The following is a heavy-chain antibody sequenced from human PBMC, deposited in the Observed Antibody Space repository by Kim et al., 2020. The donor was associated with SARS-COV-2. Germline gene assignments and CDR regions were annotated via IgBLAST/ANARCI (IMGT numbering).Heavy chain of an antibody. D-gene: IGHD3-10*02. V-gene: IGHV1-2*02. CDR1: GYSFTDHY. J-gene: IGHJ5*02. CDR3: ARLHTPPSSMFSRYLGWFGL. CDR2: INPDSGVT. Sequence: ASVKVSCKASGYSFTDHYLHWVRQAPGQGLEWMGWINPDSGVTYSEQKFQGRVTMTRDTSLATAYMELNSLTFDDMAIYYCARLHTPPSSMFSRYLGWFGLWGQGTLLTVSS.